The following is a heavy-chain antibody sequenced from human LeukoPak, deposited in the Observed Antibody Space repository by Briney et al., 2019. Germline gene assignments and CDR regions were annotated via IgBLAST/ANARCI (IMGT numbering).Heavy chain of an antibody. CDR1: GGSISSYY. D-gene: IGHD3-16*01. CDR3: ARRPRTGGYYFDY. Sequence: PSETLSLTCTVPGGSISSYYWSWIRQPPGKGLEWIGYIYYSGSTNYNPSLKSRVTISVDTSKNQFSLKLSSVTAADTAVYYCARRPRTGGYYFDYWGQGTLVTVSS. J-gene: IGHJ4*02. CDR2: IYYSGST. V-gene: IGHV4-59*08.